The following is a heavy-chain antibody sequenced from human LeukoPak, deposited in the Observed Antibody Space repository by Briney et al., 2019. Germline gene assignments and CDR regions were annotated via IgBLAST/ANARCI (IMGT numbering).Heavy chain of an antibody. CDR3: AREGATNYYDDSGGDY. CDR2: IYTSGNT. V-gene: IGHV4-4*07. Sequence: SETLSLTCTVSGGSISSNYWSWIRQPAGKGLEWIGRIYTSGNTDYNPSLKSLVTISIDKSKNQFSLKLSSMTAADTAVYYCAREGATNYYDDSGGDYWGQGTLVTVSS. J-gene: IGHJ4*02. D-gene: IGHD3-22*01. CDR1: GGSISSNY.